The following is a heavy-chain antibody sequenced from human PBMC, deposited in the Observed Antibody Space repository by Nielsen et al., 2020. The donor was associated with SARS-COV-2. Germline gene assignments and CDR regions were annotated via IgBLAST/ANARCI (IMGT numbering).Heavy chain of an antibody. J-gene: IGHJ6*02. V-gene: IGHV3-9*01. CDR2: ISWNSGSI. Sequence: GGSLRLSCAASGFTFDDYAMHWVRQAPGKGLEWVSGISWNSGSIGYADSVKGRFTISRDNAKKSLYLQMNSLRAEDTALYHCARSYSYGFPYGMDVWGQGTTVTVSS. CDR3: ARSYSYGFPYGMDV. CDR1: GFTFDDYA. D-gene: IGHD5-18*01.